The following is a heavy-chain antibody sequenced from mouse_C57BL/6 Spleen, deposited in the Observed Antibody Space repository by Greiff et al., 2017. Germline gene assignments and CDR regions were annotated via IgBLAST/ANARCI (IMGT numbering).Heavy chain of an antibody. CDR3: ARHETMVTAHGC. D-gene: IGHD2-2*01. CDR2: ISSGGSYT. V-gene: IGHV5-6*01. Sequence: EVQLVESGGDLVKPGGSLKLSCAASGFTFSSYGMSWVRQTPDQSLEWVATISSGGSYTYYPDSVKGRFPISRDNAKNTQYLQRSSLTSEDTAMYYCARHETMVTAHGCWGQGTTLTVAS. CDR1: GFTFSSYG. J-gene: IGHJ2*01.